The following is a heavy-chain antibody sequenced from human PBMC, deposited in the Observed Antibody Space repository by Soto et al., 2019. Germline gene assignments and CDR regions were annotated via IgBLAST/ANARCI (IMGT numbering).Heavy chain of an antibody. Sequence: EVQLVESGGGLVQPGGSLRLSCEASGLTFSRYWMTWVRQAPGKGLEWVANIKQDGSEKYYADSVKGRFTISRDNSKKSLCLQMNSLRAEDRAVYHWTQDGYYNGFDVWGQGTTVTVFS. CDR3: TQDGYYNGFDV. V-gene: IGHV3-7*01. CDR2: IKQDGSEK. CDR1: GLTFSRYW. J-gene: IGHJ6*02.